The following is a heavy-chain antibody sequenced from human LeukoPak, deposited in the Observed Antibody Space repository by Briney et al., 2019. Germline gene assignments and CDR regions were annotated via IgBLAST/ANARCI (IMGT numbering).Heavy chain of an antibody. CDR2: IYTSGST. J-gene: IGHJ6*03. V-gene: IGHV4-4*07. CDR3: ARDSEVRDCSGGSCYYYYYYMDV. CDR1: GGSFSSYY. D-gene: IGHD2-15*01. Sequence: SETLSLTCTVSGGSFSSYYWSWIRQPAGKGLEWIGRIYTSGSTNYNPSLKSRVTMSVDTSKNQFSLKLSSVTAADTAVYYCARDSEVRDCSGGSCYYYYYYMDVWGKGTTVTISS.